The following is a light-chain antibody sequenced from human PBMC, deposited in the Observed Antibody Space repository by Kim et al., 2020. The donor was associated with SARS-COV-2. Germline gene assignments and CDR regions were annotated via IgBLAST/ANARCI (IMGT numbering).Light chain of an antibody. CDR3: ASWDDSLNGPA. CDR1: SSNIGTYN. V-gene: IGLV1-44*01. Sequence: QSVLTQAPSVSGTPGQRVTISCSGSSSNIGTYNVNWYQHLPGTAPKLLIYYNDQTPSGVPDRFSGSKSDTSASLAISGLHSEDEADYYCASWDDSLNGPAFGGGTKVTVL. J-gene: IGLJ6*01. CDR2: YND.